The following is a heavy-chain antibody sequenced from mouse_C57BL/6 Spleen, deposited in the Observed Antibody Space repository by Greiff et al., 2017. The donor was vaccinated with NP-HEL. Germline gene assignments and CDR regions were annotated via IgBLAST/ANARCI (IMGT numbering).Heavy chain of an antibody. Sequence: QVQLQQPGAELVKPGASVKLSCKASGYTFTSYWMHWVKQRPGQGLEWIGMIHPNSGSTNYNEKFKSKATLTVDKSSSTAYMQLSSLTSEDSAVYYGENSGIYYDYAGAWLSYWGQGTLVTVSA. D-gene: IGHD2-4*01. J-gene: IGHJ3*01. CDR3: ENSGIYYDYAGAWLSY. V-gene: IGHV1-64*01. CDR1: GYTFTSYW. CDR2: IHPNSGST.